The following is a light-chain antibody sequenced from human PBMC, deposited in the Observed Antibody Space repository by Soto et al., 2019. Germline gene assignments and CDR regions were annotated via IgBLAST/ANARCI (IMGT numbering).Light chain of an antibody. Sequence: QSALTQPPSASGTPGQRVTISCSGSSSNSGSNYVYWYQQLPGTAPKLLIYKNNQRPSGVPDRFSGSKSGTSASLAISGLRSEDDADYYCAAWDDSLSGVVFGGGTKLTVL. CDR3: AAWDDSLSGVV. CDR2: KNN. J-gene: IGLJ2*01. V-gene: IGLV1-47*01. CDR1: SSNSGSNY.